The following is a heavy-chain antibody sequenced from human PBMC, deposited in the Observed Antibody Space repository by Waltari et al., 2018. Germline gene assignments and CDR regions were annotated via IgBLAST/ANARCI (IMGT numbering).Heavy chain of an antibody. CDR1: GLRFGAYW. Sequence: EVHLAESGGGVVQQGGSMRLSCTGSGLRFGAYWMNWVRQAPGKGLEWVSRINVDGGYISYGDSVKGRFTISRDNAKNTVFLQLNSLRADDTAVYFCARKAGSGYPYGPFYYDNWGQGTLVTVSS. D-gene: IGHD5-12*01. CDR2: INVDGGYI. CDR3: ARKAGSGYPYGPFYYDN. J-gene: IGHJ4*02. V-gene: IGHV3-74*01.